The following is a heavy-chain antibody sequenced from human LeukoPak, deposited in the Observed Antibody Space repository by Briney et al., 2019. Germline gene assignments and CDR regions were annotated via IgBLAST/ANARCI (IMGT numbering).Heavy chain of an antibody. CDR2: IYYTGST. J-gene: IGHJ4*02. CDR3: ARADSSSWLVLDY. CDR1: GGSFSGYY. D-gene: IGHD6-13*01. Sequence: SETLSLTCAVYGGSFSGYYWSWIRQPPGKGLEWIGYIYYTGSTNYNPSLKSRVTISVDTSKNQFSLRLSSVTAADTAVYFCARADSSSWLVLDYWGQGTLVTVSS. V-gene: IGHV4-34*11.